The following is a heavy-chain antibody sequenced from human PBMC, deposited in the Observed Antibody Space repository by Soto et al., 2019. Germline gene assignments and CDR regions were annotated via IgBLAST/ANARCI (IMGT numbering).Heavy chain of an antibody. CDR2: ISAYNCNT. V-gene: IGHV1-18*01. CDR3: ARARASSMLRGVIIN. CDR1: GYIFTGYV. J-gene: IGHJ4*02. D-gene: IGHD3-10*01. Sequence: ASVKVSCKASGYIFTGYVISWVRQAPGKGLEWMGWISAYNCNTKYAQNRQGRVTLTTHTYTYTAYMELRSLQTDDTALYYCARARASSMLRGVIINWGQATQVTVSS.